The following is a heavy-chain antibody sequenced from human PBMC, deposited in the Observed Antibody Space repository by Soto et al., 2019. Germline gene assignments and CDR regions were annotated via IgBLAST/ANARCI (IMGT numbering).Heavy chain of an antibody. CDR1: GYTFFKYF. J-gene: IGHJ3*01. D-gene: IGHD1-7*01. V-gene: IGHV1-46*01. Sequence: ASVKVSCKASGYTFFKYFIHWVRQAPGQGLEWIGIINPSRGSATYGPIFQGRVSLTTDMPTSTVYMELSGLRSEDTAIYYCARPLIGNTIDLWGQGTSLTVSS. CDR2: INPSRGSA. CDR3: ARPLIGNTIDL.